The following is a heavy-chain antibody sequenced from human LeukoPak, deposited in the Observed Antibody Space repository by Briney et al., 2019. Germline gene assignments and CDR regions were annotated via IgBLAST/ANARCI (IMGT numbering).Heavy chain of an antibody. CDR3: ARDLSGSYYYFDY. Sequence: PSETLSLTCTVSGYSISSGYYWGWIRQPPGKGLEGIGSIYHSGSTYYNPSLKSRVTISVDTSKNQFSLKLSSVTAADTAVYYCARDLSGSYYYFDYWGQGTLVTVSS. V-gene: IGHV4-38-2*02. J-gene: IGHJ4*02. D-gene: IGHD1-26*01. CDR2: IYHSGST. CDR1: GYSISSGYY.